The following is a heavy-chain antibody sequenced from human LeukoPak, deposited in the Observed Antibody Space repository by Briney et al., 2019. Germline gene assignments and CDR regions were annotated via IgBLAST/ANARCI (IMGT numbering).Heavy chain of an antibody. J-gene: IGHJ3*02. D-gene: IGHD4-11*01. V-gene: IGHV1-69*04. CDR3: ARDHQTVTSDAFDI. CDR1: GGTFSSYA. Sequence: SVTVSCKASGGTFSSYAISWVRQAPGQGLEWMGRIIPILGIANYAQKFQGRVTITADKSTSTAYMELSSLRSEDTAVYYCARDHQTVTSDAFDIWGQGTMVTVSS. CDR2: IIPILGIA.